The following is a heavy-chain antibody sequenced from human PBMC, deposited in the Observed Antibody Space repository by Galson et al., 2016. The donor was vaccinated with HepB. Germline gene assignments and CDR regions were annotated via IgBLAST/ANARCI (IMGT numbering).Heavy chain of an antibody. V-gene: IGHV3-11*05. J-gene: IGHJ6*03. CDR3: ARDIYEGAMDV. CDR2: ISSRSTYT. CDR1: GFRFSDYY. D-gene: IGHD5/OR15-5a*01. Sequence: SLRLSCAASGFRFSDYYLSWIRQAPGKGLEWISCISSRSTYTRYADSVTGRFTISRDNVKNSLYLQMNGLRADDTAVYYCARDIYEGAMDVWGKGTTVTVSS.